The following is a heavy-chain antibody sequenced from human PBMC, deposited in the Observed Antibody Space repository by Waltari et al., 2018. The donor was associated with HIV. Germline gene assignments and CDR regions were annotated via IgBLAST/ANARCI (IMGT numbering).Heavy chain of an antibody. J-gene: IGHJ6*02. V-gene: IGHV3-48*02. Sequence: EVQLEESGGSFVQPGGSLRRSCEAAGFTLSDYAMNWVRQAPGKGLEWISYISSTSFNIKYADSVKGRFTISRDNTKNSLDLEMNNLRDGDTAVYYCARDTLNLYFGLDVWGRGTAVTVSS. CDR3: ARDTLNLYFGLDV. CDR2: ISSTSFNI. CDR1: GFTLSDYA.